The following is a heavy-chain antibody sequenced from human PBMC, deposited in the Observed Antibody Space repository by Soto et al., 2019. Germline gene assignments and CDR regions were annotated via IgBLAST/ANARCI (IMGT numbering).Heavy chain of an antibody. D-gene: IGHD3-10*01. J-gene: IGHJ5*02. CDR1: GYTFTGYY. CDR2: INPNSGGT. Sequence: ASVKVSCKASGYTFTGYYMHWVRQAPGQGLEWMGWINPNSGGTNYAQKFQGWVTMTRDTSISTAYMELSRLRSDDTAVYYCAGAPPLWFGEYWFDPWGQGTLVTVSS. V-gene: IGHV1-2*04. CDR3: AGAPPLWFGEYWFDP.